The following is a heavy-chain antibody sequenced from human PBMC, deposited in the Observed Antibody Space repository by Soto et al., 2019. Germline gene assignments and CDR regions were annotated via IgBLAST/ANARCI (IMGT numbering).Heavy chain of an antibody. CDR1: GGFVSSGSYY. D-gene: IGHD1-1*01. V-gene: IGHV4-34*01. CDR3: ARVERGTVTTVVDAFDI. J-gene: IGHJ3*02. Sequence: QVQLQQWGAGLLKPSETLSLTCAVYGGFVSSGSYYWSWIRQPPGKGLEWIGEMSHSGGTHLNPSLKSRVTITVATSKNQFSLNIYSVTAADTALYYCARVERGTVTTVVDAFDIWGPGTMVTVSS. CDR2: MSHSGGT.